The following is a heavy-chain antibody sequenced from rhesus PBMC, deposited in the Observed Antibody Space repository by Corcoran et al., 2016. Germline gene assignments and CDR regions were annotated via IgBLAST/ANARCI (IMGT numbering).Heavy chain of an antibody. J-gene: IGHJ4*01. CDR1: GGSISSSNW. D-gene: IGHD4-23*01. CDR2: IYGSGGST. V-gene: IGHV4-93*02. CDR3: ATRGEYSHVVDY. Sequence: QVQLQESGPAVVKPSETLSLTCAVSGGSISSSNWWSWIRQSPGKGLEWIGGIYGSGGSTEYNPSHKCRVTILIDTSKNHFSLNVSSVTAADTAVYYCATRGEYSHVVDYWGQGVLVTVSS.